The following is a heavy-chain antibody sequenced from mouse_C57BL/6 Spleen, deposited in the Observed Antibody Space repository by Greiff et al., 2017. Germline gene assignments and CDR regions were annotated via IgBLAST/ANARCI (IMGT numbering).Heavy chain of an antibody. CDR2: INPNYGTT. Sequence: VQLQQSGPELVKPGASVTISCKASGYSFTDYNMNWVKQSHGKSLEWIGVINPNYGTTSSNQKFKGKATLTVDQSSSTAYMHLSSLTSEDSAVYYCARGYYGSSYPYWEFDVWGTGTTVTVSS. CDR3: ARGYYGSSYPYWEFDV. J-gene: IGHJ1*03. D-gene: IGHD1-1*01. V-gene: IGHV1-39*01. CDR1: GYSFTDYN.